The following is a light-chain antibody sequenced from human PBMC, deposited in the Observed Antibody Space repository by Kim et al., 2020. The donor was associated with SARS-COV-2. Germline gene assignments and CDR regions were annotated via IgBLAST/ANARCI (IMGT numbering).Light chain of an antibody. J-gene: IGKJ2*01. V-gene: IGKV3-15*01. CDR2: GAS. Sequence: EIVMTQSTATLSVSPGERATLSCRASQSVSSNLAWYQQKPGQAPRLLIYGASTRATGIPSRFSGSGSGTEFTLTISSLQSKDFAVYSCQQYNNWPYTFGQGTKLEIK. CDR3: QQYNNWPYT. CDR1: QSVSSN.